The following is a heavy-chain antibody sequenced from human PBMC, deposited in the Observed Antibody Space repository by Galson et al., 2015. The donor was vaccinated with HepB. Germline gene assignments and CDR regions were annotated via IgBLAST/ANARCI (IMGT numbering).Heavy chain of an antibody. CDR1: GFTFSSYA. D-gene: IGHD2-2*02. CDR2: ISGSGGST. Sequence: SLRLSCAASGFTFSSYAMSWVRQAPGKGLEWVSAISGSGGSTYYADSVKGRFTISRDNSKNTLYLQMNSLRAEDTAVYYCAKDAACSSTSCYIPSFDYWGQGTLVTVSS. V-gene: IGHV3-23*01. CDR3: AKDAACSSTSCYIPSFDY. J-gene: IGHJ4*02.